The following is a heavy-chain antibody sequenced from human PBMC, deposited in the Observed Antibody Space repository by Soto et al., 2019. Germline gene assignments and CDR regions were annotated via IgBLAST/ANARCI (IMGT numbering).Heavy chain of an antibody. V-gene: IGHV3-53*01. Sequence: GGSLRLSCAASGFSVSINYMSWVRQAPGKGLEWVSLIRSGGDTDYADSVRGRFNISRDNSKNTVFLQMNSLRAEDTAIYYCARPAPYYAMDVWGQGTTVTVSS. CDR1: GFSVSINY. CDR3: ARPAPYYAMDV. J-gene: IGHJ6*02. CDR2: IRSGGDT.